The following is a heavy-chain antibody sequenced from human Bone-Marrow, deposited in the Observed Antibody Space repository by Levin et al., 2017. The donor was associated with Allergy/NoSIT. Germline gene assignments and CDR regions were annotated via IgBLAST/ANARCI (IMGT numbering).Heavy chain of an antibody. CDR3: AREGLERHLAFDF. J-gene: IGHJ3*01. Sequence: GGSLRLSCAASGFTFSNYAMSWVRQAPGKGLEWVSSIIGSGDETYYADSVKGRFTISRDSSKSTLNVLMNSLRAEDTAVYYCAREGLERHLAFDFWGQGTMVTVSS. CDR2: IIGSGDET. D-gene: IGHD1-1*01. CDR1: GFTFSNYA. V-gene: IGHV3-23*01.